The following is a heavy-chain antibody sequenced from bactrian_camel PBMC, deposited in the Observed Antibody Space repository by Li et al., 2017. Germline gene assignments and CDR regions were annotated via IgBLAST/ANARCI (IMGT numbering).Heavy chain of an antibody. J-gene: IGHJ6*01. Sequence: HVQLVESGGGSVQAGGSLRLSCEVSGFHYRMNCMGWFRQAPGKGLEWVSNIYPGGSAADYADSVKGRFTISKDNDNKTLYLQMNNLKPADTAVYYCMAVSGYWGQGTQVTVS. D-gene: IGHD7*01. CDR3: MAVSGY. CDR1: GFHYRMNC. CDR2: IYPGGSAA. V-gene: IGHV3S6*01.